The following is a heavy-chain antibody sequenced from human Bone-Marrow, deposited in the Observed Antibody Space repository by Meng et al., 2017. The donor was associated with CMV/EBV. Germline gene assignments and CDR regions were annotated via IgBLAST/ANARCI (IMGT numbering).Heavy chain of an antibody. CDR1: GGSVSSGSYY. D-gene: IGHD6-19*01. CDR2: ISTSGSTI. J-gene: IGHJ3*02. V-gene: IGHV3-11*04. Sequence: LSLTCTVSGGSVSSGSYYCSWIRQPPGKGLEWIAYISTSGSTIYYADSVKGRFIISRDDAENSVYLQMNSLRAEDTAVYYCARDPWLVPGAFDIWGQGTMVTVSS. CDR3: ARDPWLVPGAFDI.